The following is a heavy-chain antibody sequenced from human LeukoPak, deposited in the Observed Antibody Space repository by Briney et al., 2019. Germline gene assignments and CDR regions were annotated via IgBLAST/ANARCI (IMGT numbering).Heavy chain of an antibody. J-gene: IGHJ4*02. V-gene: IGHV4-34*01. CDR2: INHSGST. CDR3: ARGLDSGDRNPSPYWY. CDR1: GGSFSGYY. Sequence: SETLSLTCAVYGGSFSGYYWSWIRQPPGKGLEWIGEINHSGSTNYNPSLKSRVTISVDTSKNQFSLKLSSVTAADTAVYYCARGLDSGDRNPSPYWYWGQGTLVTVSS. D-gene: IGHD3-10*01.